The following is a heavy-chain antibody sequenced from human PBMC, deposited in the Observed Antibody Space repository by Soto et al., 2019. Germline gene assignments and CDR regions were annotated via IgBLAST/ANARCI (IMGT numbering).Heavy chain of an antibody. CDR2: IKEDGSDK. CDR3: ERRHDSRGGVSGVDV. D-gene: IGHD3-22*01. V-gene: IGHV3-7*03. J-gene: IGHJ6*02. Sequence: EVQLVESGGGLVQPGGSLRLSCAASGFTFSSHWMIWVRQAPGKGLEWVASIKEDGSDKNYVGSVKGRFTISRDNTKNPLYLQMNSMRAEDTAVYYCERRHDSRGGVSGVDVWGQGTPVTVSS. CDR1: GFTFSSHW.